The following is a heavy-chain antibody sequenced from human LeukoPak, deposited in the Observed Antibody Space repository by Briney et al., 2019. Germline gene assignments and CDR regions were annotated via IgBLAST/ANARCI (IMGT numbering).Heavy chain of an antibody. J-gene: IGHJ4*02. CDR1: GFTFTSSA. CDR3: AAMTTVTTFDYFDY. D-gene: IGHD4-17*01. V-gene: IGHV1-58*02. CDR2: IVVGSGNT. Sequence: GTSVKVSCKASGFTFTSSAMQWVRQARGQRLEWIGWIVVGSGNTNYAQKFQERVTITRDMSTSTAYMELSSLRSEDTAVYYRAAMTTVTTFDYFDYWGQGTLVTVSS.